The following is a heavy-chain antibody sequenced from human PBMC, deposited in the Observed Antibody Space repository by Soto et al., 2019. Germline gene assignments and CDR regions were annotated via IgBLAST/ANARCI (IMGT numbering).Heavy chain of an antibody. D-gene: IGHD2-2*01. CDR1: GFSLRNARMG. V-gene: IGHV2-26*01. Sequence: QVTLKESGPVLVKPTETLTLTCTVSGFSLRNARMGVSWIRQPPGKPLEWLAHIFSNDEKSYSTSLKSRLTISKDTSKRQVVLTMTNMDPVDTATYYCARTQDIVVVPAALTPHYYYDMDVWGQGTTVTVSS. CDR3: ARTQDIVVVPAALTPHYYYDMDV. CDR2: IFSNDEK. J-gene: IGHJ6*01.